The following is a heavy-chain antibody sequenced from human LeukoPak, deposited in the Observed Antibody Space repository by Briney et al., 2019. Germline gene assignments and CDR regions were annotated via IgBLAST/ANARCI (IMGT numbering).Heavy chain of an antibody. J-gene: IGHJ4*02. V-gene: IGHV5-10-1*01. CDR2: ITPSDSYT. CDR1: AYRFTTFW. D-gene: IGHD1-14*01. CDR3: ATSSGNNPFDY. Sequence: GESLKTSCKASAYRFTTFWISWVRQMPGKGLEWMGRITPSDSYTNYSPSFRGHVTISADKSSTTAYLQWSSLRASDTAMYYCATSSGNNPFDYWGQGTLVTVSS.